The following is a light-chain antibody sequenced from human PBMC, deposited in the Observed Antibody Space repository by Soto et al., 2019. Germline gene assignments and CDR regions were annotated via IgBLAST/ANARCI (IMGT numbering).Light chain of an antibody. Sequence: EIVMTQSPATLSVSPGERATLSCRASQSVSSTLAWYQQKPGQAPRLLIFGASARPTGIPARISGSGSGTEFTLTISSLRSEDFAVYFCQQYYNWPRTFGQGTKVDIK. CDR3: QQYYNWPRT. CDR1: QSVSST. J-gene: IGKJ1*01. V-gene: IGKV3-15*01. CDR2: GAS.